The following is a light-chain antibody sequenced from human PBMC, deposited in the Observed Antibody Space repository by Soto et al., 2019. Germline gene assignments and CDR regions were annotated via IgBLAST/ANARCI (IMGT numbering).Light chain of an antibody. CDR2: AAS. Sequence: DIQMTQSPSSLSASLGDRVTITCRASQGIGVYLAWFQQKPGKVPKLLIYAASALQSGVPSRFSGSGSGPDFTLTISSLQPEDIATYYCQKYNSAPLTFGGGTRVEIK. CDR3: QKYNSAPLT. CDR1: QGIGVY. V-gene: IGKV1-27*01. J-gene: IGKJ4*01.